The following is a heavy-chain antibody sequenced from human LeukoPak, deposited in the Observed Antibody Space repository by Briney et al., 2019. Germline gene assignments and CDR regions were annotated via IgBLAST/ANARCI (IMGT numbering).Heavy chain of an antibody. CDR1: GGSISSGSYY. CDR3: ARGGVIAAAGE. D-gene: IGHD6-13*01. J-gene: IGHJ4*02. V-gene: IGHV4-61*02. CDR2: IYTSGST. Sequence: SQTLSLTCTVSGGSISSGSYYWSWIRQPAGKGLEWIGRIYTSGSTNYNPSLKSRVTISVDTSKNQFSLKLSSVTAADTAVYYCARGGVIAAAGEWGQGTLVTVSS.